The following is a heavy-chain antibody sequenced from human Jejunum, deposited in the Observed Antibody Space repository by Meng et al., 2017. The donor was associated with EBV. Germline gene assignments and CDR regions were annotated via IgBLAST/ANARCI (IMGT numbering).Heavy chain of an antibody. Sequence: EVQVVGSGGGLIQPGGSLRRACAASGFIVSSNYMSWVRQAPGKGLEWVSVIYSGGSTYYADSVKGRFTISRDISKNTLYLQMNSLRAEDTAVYYCAGKYGGDPWGQGTLVTVSS. V-gene: IGHV3-53*01. CDR1: GFIVSSNY. CDR2: IYSGGST. D-gene: IGHD2-8*01. J-gene: IGHJ5*02. CDR3: AGKYGGDP.